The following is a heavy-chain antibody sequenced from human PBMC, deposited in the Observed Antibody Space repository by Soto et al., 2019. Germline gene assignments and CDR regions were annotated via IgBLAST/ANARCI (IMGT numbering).Heavy chain of an antibody. CDR2: ISYDGSNK. Sequence: GGSLRLSCAASGFTFSSYGMHWVRQAPGKGLEWVAVISYDGSNKYYADSVKGRFTISRDNSKNTLYLQMNSLRAEDTAVYYCAKDQGIAVAGMLGGLDYWGQGTLVTVSS. V-gene: IGHV3-30*18. CDR1: GFTFSSYG. CDR3: AKDQGIAVAGMLGGLDY. J-gene: IGHJ4*02. D-gene: IGHD6-19*01.